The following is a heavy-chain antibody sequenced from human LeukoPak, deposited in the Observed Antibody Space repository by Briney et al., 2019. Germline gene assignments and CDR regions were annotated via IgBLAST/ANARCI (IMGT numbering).Heavy chain of an antibody. CDR3: AREITMVRGVNTYNWFDP. CDR2: ISAYNGNT. D-gene: IGHD3-10*01. CDR1: GYTFTSYG. V-gene: IGHV1-18*01. Sequence: ASVTVSCKASGYTFTSYGISWVRQAPGQGLEWMGWISAYNGNTNYAQKLQGRVTMTTDTSTGTAYMELRSLRSDDTAVYYCAREITMVRGVNTYNWFDPWGQGTLVTVSS. J-gene: IGHJ5*02.